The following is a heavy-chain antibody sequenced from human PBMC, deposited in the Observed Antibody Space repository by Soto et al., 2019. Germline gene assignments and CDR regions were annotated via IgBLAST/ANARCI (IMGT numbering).Heavy chain of an antibody. CDR2: INGGGDSP. CDR1: GFTFDRTT. Sequence: EVQMVESGGGLVKRGGSLRLSCTTSGFTFDRTTMHWARQAPGKGLEWVSFINGGGDSPYYADSVKGRFTMSRDNRKNSLYLQMNSLRTEDTAMYYCIKDRDWSFEYWGQGTPVTVSS. CDR3: IKDRDWSFEY. J-gene: IGHJ4*02. D-gene: IGHD3-9*01. V-gene: IGHV3-43*01.